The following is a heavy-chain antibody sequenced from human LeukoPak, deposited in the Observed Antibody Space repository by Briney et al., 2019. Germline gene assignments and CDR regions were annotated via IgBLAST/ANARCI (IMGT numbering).Heavy chain of an antibody. CDR3: ARVLWRPTAYYYYGMDV. D-gene: IGHD4-17*01. Sequence: GASVKVSCKASGYTFTSYYMHWVRQAPGQGLEWMGIINPSGGSTSYAQKFQGRVTMTRDTSTSTVYMELSSLRSEDTAVYYCARVLWRPTAYYYYGMDVWGQGTTVTVSS. CDR2: INPSGGST. J-gene: IGHJ6*02. CDR1: GYTFTSYY. V-gene: IGHV1-46*01.